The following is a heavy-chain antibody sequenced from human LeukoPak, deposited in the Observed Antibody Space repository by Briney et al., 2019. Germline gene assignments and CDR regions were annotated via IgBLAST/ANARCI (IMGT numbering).Heavy chain of an antibody. CDR3: ANFRYYDSSGYPPPRGAFDI. D-gene: IGHD3-22*01. J-gene: IGHJ3*02. V-gene: IGHV3-30*18. CDR1: GFTFSSYW. Sequence: PGGSLRLSCAASGFTFSSYWMSWVRQAPGKGLEWVAVISYDGSNKYYADSVKGRFTISRDNSKNTLYLQMNSLRAEDTAVYYCANFRYYDSSGYPPPRGAFDIWGQGTMVTVSS. CDR2: ISYDGSNK.